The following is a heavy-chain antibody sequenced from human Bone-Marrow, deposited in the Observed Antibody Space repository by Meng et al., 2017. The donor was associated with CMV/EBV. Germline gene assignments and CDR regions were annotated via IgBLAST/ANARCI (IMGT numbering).Heavy chain of an antibody. CDR3: ARDEAQRASYYYYYGMDV. Sequence: ETLSLTCTVSGGSISSSSYYWGWIRQAPGKGLEWVSSISSTSSFIYYAHSMKGRFTISRDNAKSSLYLQMNSLRAEDTAVYYCARDEAQRASYYYYYGMDVWGQGTTVTFSS. V-gene: IGHV3-21*01. J-gene: IGHJ6*01. CDR2: ISSTSSFI. CDR1: GGSISSSS.